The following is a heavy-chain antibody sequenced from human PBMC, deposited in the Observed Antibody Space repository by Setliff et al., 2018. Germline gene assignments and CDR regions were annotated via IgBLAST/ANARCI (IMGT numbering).Heavy chain of an antibody. V-gene: IGHV1-18*01. CDR1: GYTFTTFG. CDR2: ISPYSGET. J-gene: IGHJ4*02. Sequence: GASVNVSCKGSGYTFTTFGIDWVREVPGQGLEWMGWISPYSGETNYAQKFQDRLSVTADTSSKTTYMELRSLTSDDTAVYFCTRSRAPRVVLAADFDLWGQGTLVTVSS. CDR3: TRSRAPRVVLAADFDL. D-gene: IGHD2-15*01.